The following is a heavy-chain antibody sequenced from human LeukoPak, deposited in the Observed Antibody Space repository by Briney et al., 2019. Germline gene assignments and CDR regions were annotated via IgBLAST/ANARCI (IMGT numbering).Heavy chain of an antibody. J-gene: IGHJ5*02. D-gene: IGHD6-19*01. CDR3: AREAVAGYYNWFDP. V-gene: IGHV1-69*05. Sequence: ASVKVSCKASGGTFSSYAISWVRQAPGQGLEWMGGIIPIFGTANYAQKFQGRVTITTDESTSTAYMELSSLRSEDTAVYYCAREAVAGYYNWFDPGGQGTLVTVSS. CDR1: GGTFSSYA. CDR2: IIPIFGTA.